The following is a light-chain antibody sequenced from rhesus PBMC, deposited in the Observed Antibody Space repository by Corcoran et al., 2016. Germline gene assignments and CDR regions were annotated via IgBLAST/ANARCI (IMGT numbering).Light chain of an antibody. CDR1: QGIRCY. V-gene: IGKV1-28*01. CDR2: AAS. Sequence: DIQMPQSPSSLSASVGDTVTITCRASQGIRCYLNWFQQKPGKAPNLLIYAASSLESGVPSRFSGSGSGTECTLTMSILQPEDFAAYYCLQHNSYPFTFGPGTKLDIK. J-gene: IGKJ3*01. CDR3: LQHNSYPFT.